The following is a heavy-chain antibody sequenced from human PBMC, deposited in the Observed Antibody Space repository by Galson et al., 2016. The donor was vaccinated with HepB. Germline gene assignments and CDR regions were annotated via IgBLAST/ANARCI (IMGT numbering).Heavy chain of an antibody. CDR1: GFTFSAYS. CDR2: ISYDGGDK. D-gene: IGHD6-19*01. Sequence: SLRLSCAASGFTFSAYSMNWARQAPGKGLEWVAVISYDGGDKYYADSVTGRFTISRDNSKNTLYLQMNSLRAEDTAVYYCARVLGGPETAVAGRGHWLDPWGQGTLVTVSS. J-gene: IGHJ5*02. CDR3: ARVLGGPETAVAGRGHWLDP. V-gene: IGHV3-30*03.